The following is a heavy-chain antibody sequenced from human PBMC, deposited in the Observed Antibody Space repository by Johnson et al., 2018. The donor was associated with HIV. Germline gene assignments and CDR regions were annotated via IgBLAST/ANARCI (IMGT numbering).Heavy chain of an antibody. D-gene: IGHD1-1*01. CDR1: GFTFSGYW. CDR2: IKQGGSEK. Sequence: VQLVESGGGLVRPGESLILSCVASGFTFSGYWMTWVRQAPGKGLEWVANIKQGGSEKYYVDSVKGRFTISRDNAKKSLYLQMNSLRAEDTAVYYCAIDGSNFGAFDIWGQGTMVTVSS. J-gene: IGHJ3*02. V-gene: IGHV3-7*01. CDR3: AIDGSNFGAFDI.